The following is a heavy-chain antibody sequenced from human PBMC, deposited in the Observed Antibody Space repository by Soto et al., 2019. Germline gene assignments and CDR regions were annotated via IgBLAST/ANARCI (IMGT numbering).Heavy chain of an antibody. V-gene: IGHV3-30*18. Sequence: QVQLVESGGGVVQPGRSLRLSCAASGFTFSSYGMHLVRPAPGKGLEWVAVISYDGSNRYYADSVKGRFTISRDNSKNTLYLHMNSLRAEDTAVYYCAKDRFDYWGQGTLVTVSS. CDR3: AKDRFDY. CDR2: ISYDGSNR. CDR1: GFTFSSYG. J-gene: IGHJ4*02.